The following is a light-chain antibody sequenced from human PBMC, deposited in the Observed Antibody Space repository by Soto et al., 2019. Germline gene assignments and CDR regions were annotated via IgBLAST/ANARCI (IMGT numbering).Light chain of an antibody. CDR3: QQHSDWPLT. V-gene: IGKV3-11*01. CDR1: RSVNSY. J-gene: IGKJ4*01. Sequence: EIVLTQSPATLSLSPGERATLSCRASRSVNSYLAWYQQKPGQAPRLLISDASNRATGIPARFSGSGSGTDFTLTISSLEPEDFAVYYCQQHSDWPLTFGGGTRVEI. CDR2: DAS.